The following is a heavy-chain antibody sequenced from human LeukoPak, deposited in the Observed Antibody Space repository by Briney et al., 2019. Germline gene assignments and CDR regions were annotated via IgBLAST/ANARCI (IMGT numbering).Heavy chain of an antibody. D-gene: IGHD3-10*01. CDR1: GGSISSYY. Sequence: SETLSLTCTVFGGSISSYYWSWIRQPAGKGLEWIGRIYTSGSTNYNPSLKSRVTISVDTSKNQFSLKLSSVTAADTAVYYCARTMVRGVIIEHDYWGQGTLVTVSS. CDR3: ARTMVRGVIIEHDY. CDR2: IYTSGST. V-gene: IGHV4-4*07. J-gene: IGHJ4*02.